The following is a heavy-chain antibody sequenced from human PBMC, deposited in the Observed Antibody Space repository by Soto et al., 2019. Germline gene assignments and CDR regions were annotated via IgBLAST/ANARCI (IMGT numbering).Heavy chain of an antibody. CDR2: IYYSGST. V-gene: IGHV4-59*01. CDR3: ARRLSIWFGELDYYYMDV. Sequence: PSETLSLTCTVSGGSISSYYWSWIRQPSGKGLEWIGYIYYSGSTNYNPSLKSRVTISVDTSKNQFSLKLSSVTAADTAVYYCARRLSIWFGELDYYYMDVWGKGTTVTVSS. J-gene: IGHJ6*03. CDR1: GGSISSYY. D-gene: IGHD3-10*01.